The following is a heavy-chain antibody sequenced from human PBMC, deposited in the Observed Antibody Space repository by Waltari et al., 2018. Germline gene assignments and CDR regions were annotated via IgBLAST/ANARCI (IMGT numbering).Heavy chain of an antibody. CDR1: GYTFTSYA. D-gene: IGHD3-3*01. CDR2: INTNTGNP. Sequence: QVQLVQSGSELKKPGASVKVSCKASGYTFTSYAMNWVRQAPGQVLEWMGWINTNTGNPTYAQGFTGRFVFSLDTSVSTAYLQISSLKAEDTAVYYCARDPDKYYDFWSGYSNWFDPWGQGTLVTVSS. V-gene: IGHV7-4-1*02. CDR3: ARDPDKYYDFWSGYSNWFDP. J-gene: IGHJ5*02.